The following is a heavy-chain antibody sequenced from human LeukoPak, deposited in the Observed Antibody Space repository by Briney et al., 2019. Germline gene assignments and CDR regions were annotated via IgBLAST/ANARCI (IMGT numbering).Heavy chain of an antibody. Sequence: PGGSLRLSCAASGFTFSSYAMSWVRQAPGKGLEWVSAISGSGGSTYYADSVKGRFTISRDNSKNTLYLQMNSLRAEDTAVYYCARGTDTAMVTGGYNWFDPWGQGTLVTVSS. CDR2: ISGSGGST. CDR3: ARGTDTAMVTGGYNWFDP. J-gene: IGHJ5*02. D-gene: IGHD5-18*01. V-gene: IGHV3-23*01. CDR1: GFTFSSYA.